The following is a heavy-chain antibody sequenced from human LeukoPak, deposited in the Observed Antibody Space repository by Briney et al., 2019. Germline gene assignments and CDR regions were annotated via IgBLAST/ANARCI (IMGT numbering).Heavy chain of an antibody. Sequence: ASVKVSCKASGYTFTSYDINWVRQATGQGLEGMGRINPNSGGTNYAQKFQGRVTMTRDTSISTAYMELSRLRSDDTAVYYCARDRGYSYGSTNWFDPWGQGTLVTVSS. CDR1: GYTFTSYD. D-gene: IGHD5-18*01. CDR3: ARDRGYSYGSTNWFDP. J-gene: IGHJ5*02. V-gene: IGHV1-2*06. CDR2: INPNSGGT.